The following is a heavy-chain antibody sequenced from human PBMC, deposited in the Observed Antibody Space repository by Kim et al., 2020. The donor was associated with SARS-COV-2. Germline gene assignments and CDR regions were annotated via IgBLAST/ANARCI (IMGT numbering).Heavy chain of an antibody. Sequence: GGSLRLSCTTSGFSLNSEAMSWVRQAPGKGLEWVSAIRGSATYYPDSVSGRFTISRDTSKSTLYLQLNSMRAEDTAVYYCAKQSGIYGYLFYGGQGTLGTVS. CDR3: AKQSGIYGYLFY. J-gene: IGHJ4*02. CDR2: IRGSAT. CDR1: GFSLNSEA. V-gene: IGHV3-23*01. D-gene: IGHD5-18*01.